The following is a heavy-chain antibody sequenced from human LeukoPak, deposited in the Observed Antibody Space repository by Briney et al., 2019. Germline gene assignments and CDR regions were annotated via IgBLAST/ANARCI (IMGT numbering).Heavy chain of an antibody. V-gene: IGHV3-30*18. CDR2: ISYDGSNK. D-gene: IGHD3-10*01. Sequence: GRSLRLSCAASGFTFSSYGMHWVRQAPGKGLEWVAVISYDGSNKYYADSVKGRFTISRDNTKNTLYLQMNSLRAEDTAVYYCAKDLRWLLWFGELLDWGQGTLVTVSS. CDR1: GFTFSSYG. CDR3: AKDLRWLLWFGELLD. J-gene: IGHJ4*02.